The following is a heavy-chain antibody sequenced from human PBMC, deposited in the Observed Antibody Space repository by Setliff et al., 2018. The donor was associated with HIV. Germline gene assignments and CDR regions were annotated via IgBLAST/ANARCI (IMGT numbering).Heavy chain of an antibody. CDR3: NIYYYYYMDV. CDR1: GGSLNTGTYY. CDR2: INHSGST. V-gene: IGHV4-61*10. J-gene: IGHJ6*03. Sequence: PSETLSLTCTVSGGSLNTGTYYWSWIRQPAGKGLEWIGEINHSGSTNYNPSLKSRVTISVDTSKNQFSLKLSSVTAADTAVYYCNIYYYYYMDVWGEGTTVTVSS.